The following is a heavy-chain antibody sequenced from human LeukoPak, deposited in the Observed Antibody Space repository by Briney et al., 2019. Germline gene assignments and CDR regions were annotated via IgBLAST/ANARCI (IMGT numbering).Heavy chain of an antibody. CDR3: ARDQLNAAGFDY. V-gene: IGHV3-21*01. J-gene: IGHJ4*02. CDR2: ISSSSYI. Sequence: GGSLRLSCAASGFTFSNYIMNWVRQAPAKVLEWGSSISSSSYIYYADSVKGRFTISRDNAKNSLYLQMNSLRAEDTAVYYCARDQLNAAGFDYWGQGTLVTVSS. CDR1: GFTFSNYI. D-gene: IGHD6-19*01.